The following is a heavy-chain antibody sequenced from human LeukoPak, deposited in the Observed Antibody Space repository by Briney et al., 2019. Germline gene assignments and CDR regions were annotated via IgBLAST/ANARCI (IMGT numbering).Heavy chain of an antibody. Sequence: SETLSLTCTVSGGSISSYYWSWIRQPPGKGLEWIGYIYYSGSTNYNPSLKSRVTISVDTSKNQFSLKLSSVTAAATAVYYCAGLQEDAFDIWGQGTMVTVSS. CDR3: AGLQEDAFDI. J-gene: IGHJ3*02. V-gene: IGHV4-59*01. CDR2: IYYSGST. CDR1: GGSISSYY.